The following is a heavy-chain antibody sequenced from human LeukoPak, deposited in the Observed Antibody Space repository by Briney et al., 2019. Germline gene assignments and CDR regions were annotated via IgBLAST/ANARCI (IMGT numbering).Heavy chain of an antibody. Sequence: SETLSLTCTVSGGSISNYYWSWIRQPPGKGLEWIGYISDSGNTDYHPSLNSRVSISVDTSKNQFSLKLSSVTAADTAVYYCAGAGVGVPAAIPQSENWFDPWGQGTLVTVSS. V-gene: IGHV4-59*08. CDR2: ISDSGNT. CDR1: GGSISNYY. J-gene: IGHJ5*02. CDR3: AGAGVGVPAAIPQSENWFDP. D-gene: IGHD2-2*01.